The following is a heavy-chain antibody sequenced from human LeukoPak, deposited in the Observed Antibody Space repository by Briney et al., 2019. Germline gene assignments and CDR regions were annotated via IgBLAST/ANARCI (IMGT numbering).Heavy chain of an antibody. J-gene: IGHJ4*02. V-gene: IGHV4-30-2*01. D-gene: IGHD3-10*01. Sequence: SETLSLTCAVSGGSISSGGYSWSWIRQPPGKGPEWIGYIYHSGSTYYNPSLKSRVTISVDRSKNQFSLKLSSVTAADTAVYYCASLEYYYGSGSYYNGAFDYWGQGTLVTVSS. CDR3: ASLEYYYGSGSYYNGAFDY. CDR2: IYHSGST. CDR1: GGSISSGGYS.